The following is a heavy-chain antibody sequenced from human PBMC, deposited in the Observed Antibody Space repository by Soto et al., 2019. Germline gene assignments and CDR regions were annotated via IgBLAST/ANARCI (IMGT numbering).Heavy chain of an antibody. D-gene: IGHD3-10*01. CDR3: ARAVSPYFGTWFDP. J-gene: IGHJ5*02. Sequence: QLQLQESGPGLVKPSETLSLTCAVSGGSITSGNSYSWAWIRQPPGRGLEWIGSISQTGATSYNPSLKRRVSVSLDKSKNQFSLSLSSVTAADLAVYYCARAVSPYFGTWFDPWGQGTLVTVSS. CDR2: ISQTGAT. V-gene: IGHV4-30-2*01. CDR1: GGSITSGNSYS.